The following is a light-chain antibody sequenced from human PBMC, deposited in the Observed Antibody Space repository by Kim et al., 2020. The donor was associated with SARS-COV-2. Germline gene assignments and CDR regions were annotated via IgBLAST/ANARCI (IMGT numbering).Light chain of an antibody. CDR3: QQSYSSPLT. J-gene: IGKJ4*01. Sequence: DIQMTQSPSSLSASVVDRVTITCRASQSIANFLNWYQQRPGKAPNLLIYGASSLQSGVPSRFSGSGSGTDFTLTIISLQPEDFATYYCQQSYSSPLTFGGGTRVDIK. V-gene: IGKV1-39*01. CDR2: GAS. CDR1: QSIANF.